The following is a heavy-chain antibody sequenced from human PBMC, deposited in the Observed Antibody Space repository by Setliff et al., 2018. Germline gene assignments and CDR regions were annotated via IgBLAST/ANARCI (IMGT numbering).Heavy chain of an antibody. J-gene: IGHJ6*03. Sequence: LSLTCRVSGGSISSGNYYWGLIRQPPGKGLEWVATIYYSGSTYSNPSLKSRLIISVDAPDNQFSVKLSCVTAADTAVYYCARHKSNGSGSYPSLYMDVWGKGIMVTVSS. CDR2: IYYSGST. D-gene: IGHD3-10*01. V-gene: IGHV4-39*01. CDR1: GGSISSGNYY. CDR3: ARHKSNGSGSYPSLYMDV.